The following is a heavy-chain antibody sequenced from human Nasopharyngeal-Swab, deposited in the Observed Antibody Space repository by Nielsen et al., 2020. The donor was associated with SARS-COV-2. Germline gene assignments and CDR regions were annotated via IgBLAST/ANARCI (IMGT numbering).Heavy chain of an antibody. V-gene: IGHV1-8*01. Sequence: ASVKVSCKASGCTFTSYDINWVRQATGQGLEWMGWMNPNSGNTGYAQKFQGRVTMTRNTSISTAYMELSSLRSEDTAVYYCARAPYYYGSGPEAFDIWGQGTMVTVSS. D-gene: IGHD3-10*01. CDR2: MNPNSGNT. J-gene: IGHJ3*02. CDR3: ARAPYYYGSGPEAFDI. CDR1: GCTFTSYD.